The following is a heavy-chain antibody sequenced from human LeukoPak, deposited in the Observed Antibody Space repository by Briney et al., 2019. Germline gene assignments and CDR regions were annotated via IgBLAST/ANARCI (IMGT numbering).Heavy chain of an antibody. CDR2: IYPGDSDT. D-gene: IGHD5-18*01. Sequence: GESLKISCKGSGYSFTSYWFGWVRQMPGKGLEWMGIIYPGDSDTRYSPSFQGQVTISADTSINTAYLQWSRLEASDTAIYYCTRRPVDTAIQGLDCWGQGTLVTVSS. CDR1: GYSFTSYW. V-gene: IGHV5-51*01. J-gene: IGHJ4*02. CDR3: TRRPVDTAIQGLDC.